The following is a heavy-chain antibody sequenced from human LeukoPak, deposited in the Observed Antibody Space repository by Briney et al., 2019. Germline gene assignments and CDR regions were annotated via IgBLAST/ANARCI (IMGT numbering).Heavy chain of an antibody. Sequence: MGRINPNSGGTNYAQKFQGRVTMTRDTSISTAYMELSRLRSDDTAVYYCAREETSGGFDYWGQGTLVTVSS. D-gene: IGHD3-10*01. CDR2: INPNSGGT. CDR3: AREETSGGFDY. V-gene: IGHV1-2*06. J-gene: IGHJ4*02.